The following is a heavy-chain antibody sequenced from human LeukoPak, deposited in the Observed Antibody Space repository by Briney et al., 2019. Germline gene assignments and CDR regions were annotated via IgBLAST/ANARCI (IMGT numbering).Heavy chain of an antibody. CDR2: IYYSGST. Sequence: SETLSLTCTVSGGSISSYYWSWIRQPPGEGLEWIGYIYYSGSTNYNPSLKSRVTISVDTSKNQFSLKLSSVTAADTAVYYCAREELGSSHIDYWGQGTLVTVSS. V-gene: IGHV4-59*01. J-gene: IGHJ4*02. CDR1: GGSISSYY. D-gene: IGHD6-6*01. CDR3: AREELGSSHIDY.